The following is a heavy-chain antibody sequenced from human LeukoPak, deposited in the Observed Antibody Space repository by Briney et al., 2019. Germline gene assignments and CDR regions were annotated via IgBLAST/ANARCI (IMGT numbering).Heavy chain of an antibody. J-gene: IGHJ4*02. V-gene: IGHV1-69*13. D-gene: IGHD6-19*01. CDR1: GDTFSSYA. CDR3: ARDRGAVAGIDY. CDR2: IIPIFGTA. Sequence: SVKVSCTASGDTFSSYAISWVRQAPGQGLEWMGRIIPIFGTANYAQNLQGRVTITADESTSTAYIEPSSLRTEHTAVYYCARDRGAVAGIDYWGQGTLVTVSS.